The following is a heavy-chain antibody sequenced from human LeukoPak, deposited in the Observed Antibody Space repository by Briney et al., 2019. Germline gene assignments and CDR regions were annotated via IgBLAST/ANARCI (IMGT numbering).Heavy chain of an antibody. J-gene: IGHJ4*02. Sequence: ASVTVSCKASGYTFTSYGISWVRQAPGQGLEWMGWISAYNGNTNYAQKLQGRVTMTTDTSTSTAYMELRSLRSDDTAVYYCARGAARTPSSGSYDYWGQGTLVTVSS. D-gene: IGHD1-26*01. CDR2: ISAYNGNT. CDR1: GYTFTSYG. CDR3: ARGAARTPSSGSYDY. V-gene: IGHV1-18*01.